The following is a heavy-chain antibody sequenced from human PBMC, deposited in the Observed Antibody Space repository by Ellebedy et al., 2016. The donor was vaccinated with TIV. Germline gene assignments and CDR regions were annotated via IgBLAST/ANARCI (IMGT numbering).Heavy chain of an antibody. Sequence: GGSLRLSCAASGFTFSTYGMHWVRQAPGRGLEWVAVIWYDGSNKYYADSVKGRFTISRDNSKNMLFLQMNSLRVEDTAMYYCARDRSGVQLWFGFDFWGQGTLVTVSS. J-gene: IGHJ4*02. CDR1: GFTFSTYG. CDR3: ARDRSGVQLWFGFDF. D-gene: IGHD3-10*01. CDR2: IWYDGSNK. V-gene: IGHV3-33*08.